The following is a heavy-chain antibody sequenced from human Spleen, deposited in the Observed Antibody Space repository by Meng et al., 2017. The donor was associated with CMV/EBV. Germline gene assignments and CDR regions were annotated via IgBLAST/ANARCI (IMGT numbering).Heavy chain of an antibody. CDR2: FIPVFGAP. CDR1: FHNYA. V-gene: IGHV1-69*05. J-gene: IGHJ4*02. CDR3: VRGPKIPLGGVNLWPLEH. D-gene: IGHD3-16*01. Sequence: FHNYAISWVRQAPGQGLEWMGGFIPVFGAPDYAQRFQDRLTIATDESTGSASMELGGLRFEDTAVYFCVRGPKIPLGGVNLWPLEHWGQGSLVTVSS.